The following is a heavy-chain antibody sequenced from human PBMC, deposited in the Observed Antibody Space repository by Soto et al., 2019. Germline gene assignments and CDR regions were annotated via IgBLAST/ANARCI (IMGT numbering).Heavy chain of an antibody. Sequence: QVQLQQWGAGLLKPSETLSLTCAVYGGSFSGYYWTWIRQPPGTGREWIGEINHSGSTNYNPSPKSRVTISVDTSKNQFSLKLTSVTAADTAVYYCARDKITGLFDYWGQGTLVTVSS. CDR1: GGSFSGYY. V-gene: IGHV4-34*01. J-gene: IGHJ4*02. CDR3: ARDKITGLFDY. D-gene: IGHD2-8*02. CDR2: INHSGST.